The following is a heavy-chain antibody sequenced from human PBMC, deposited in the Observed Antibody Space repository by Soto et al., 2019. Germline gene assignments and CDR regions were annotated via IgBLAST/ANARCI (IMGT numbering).Heavy chain of an antibody. Sequence: EVQLVESGGGLVQPGRSLRLSCAASGFTFDDYAMHWVRQAPGKGLEWVSGISWNSGSIGYADYVKGRFTISRDNAKNSLYLQMNSLRAEDTALYYCAKGAFGYSYGYVHYWGQGTLVTVSS. D-gene: IGHD5-18*01. J-gene: IGHJ4*02. CDR3: AKGAFGYSYGYVHY. V-gene: IGHV3-9*01. CDR2: ISWNSGSI. CDR1: GFTFDDYA.